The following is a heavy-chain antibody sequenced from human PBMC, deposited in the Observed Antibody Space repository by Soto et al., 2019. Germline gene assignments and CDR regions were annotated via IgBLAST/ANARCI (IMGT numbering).Heavy chain of an antibody. D-gene: IGHD4-4*01. CDR1: GFTFSDSW. CDR3: VRGGSNYAS. CDR2: VKPDESEK. V-gene: IGHV3-7*01. J-gene: IGHJ5*02. Sequence: LRLSCTASGFTFSDSWMTWVRQAPGKGLEWVARVKPDESEKKYADSVKGRFSISRDNAKNSMYLQMDSLRGEDTAVYYCVRGGSNYASWGQGTLVTVSS.